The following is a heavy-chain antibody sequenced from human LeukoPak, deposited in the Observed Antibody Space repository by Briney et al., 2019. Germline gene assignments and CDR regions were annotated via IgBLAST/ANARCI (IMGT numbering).Heavy chain of an antibody. Sequence: SETLSLTCTVSGGSISSYYWSWIRQPAGKGLEWIGRIYTSGSTNYNPSLKSRVTMSVDTSKNQFSLKLSSVTAADTAVYYCARASVVPAATRFHWYFDLWGRGTLVTVSS. J-gene: IGHJ2*01. CDR3: ARASVVPAATRFHWYFDL. CDR1: GGSISSYY. CDR2: IYTSGST. D-gene: IGHD2-2*01. V-gene: IGHV4-4*07.